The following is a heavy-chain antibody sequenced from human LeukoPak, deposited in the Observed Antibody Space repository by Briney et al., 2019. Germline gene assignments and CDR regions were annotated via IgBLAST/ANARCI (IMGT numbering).Heavy chain of an antibody. J-gene: IGHJ4*02. CDR3: ARAHDSRYCRGGSCYERVYYFDY. CDR1: GFTFSSYS. V-gene: IGHV3-21*01. Sequence: GGSLRLSCAASGFTFSSYSMNWVRQAPGKGLEWVSSISSSSSYIYYADSVKGRFTISRDNAKNSLYLQMNSLRAEDTAVYYCARAHDSRYCRGGSCYERVYYFDYWGQGTLVTASS. D-gene: IGHD2-15*01. CDR2: ISSSSSYI.